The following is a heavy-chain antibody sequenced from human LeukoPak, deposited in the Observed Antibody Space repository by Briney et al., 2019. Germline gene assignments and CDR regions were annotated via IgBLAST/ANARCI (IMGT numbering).Heavy chain of an antibody. Sequence: PGGSLRLSCAASGFSFSNYWMSWVRQSPEKGLEWVANIKEDGSARYYVDSVKGRFTISRDNPKNSLCLQMGSLRADDTAMYYCARDPRDDHNSLDYWGQGTQVTVSS. D-gene: IGHD5-24*01. CDR2: IKEDGSAR. CDR1: GFSFSNYW. J-gene: IGHJ4*02. CDR3: ARDPRDDHNSLDY. V-gene: IGHV3-7*03.